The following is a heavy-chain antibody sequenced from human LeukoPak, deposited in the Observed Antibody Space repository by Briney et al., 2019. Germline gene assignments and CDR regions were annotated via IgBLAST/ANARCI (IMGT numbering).Heavy chain of an antibody. Sequence: ASVKVSCKASGFTFSRSAVQWVRQARGQRLEWIGWIVVCSGNTNYAQRFQERVTITRDMSSSTAYMELSSLRSEDTAVYYCAAGGPADYRSINDYGMDFWGKGTTVTVSS. CDR3: AAGGPADYRSINDYGMDF. D-gene: IGHD4-11*01. V-gene: IGHV1-58*01. CDR1: GFTFSRSA. CDR2: IVVCSGNT. J-gene: IGHJ6*04.